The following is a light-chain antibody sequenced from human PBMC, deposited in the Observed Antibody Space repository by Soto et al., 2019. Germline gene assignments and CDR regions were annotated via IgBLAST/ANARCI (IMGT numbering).Light chain of an antibody. CDR1: QVISTS. V-gene: IGKV1-9*01. CDR2: AAS. CDR3: KQLFDSPIT. J-gene: IGKJ5*01. Sequence: DIQLTQSQSFLSPSIGESVTITCRASQVISTSLAWYQVKPGKAPTLLFYAASTLESGVPSRFSATVSGTDFSLTITSLQPEDLATDDCKQLFDSPITFGQGTRLDIK.